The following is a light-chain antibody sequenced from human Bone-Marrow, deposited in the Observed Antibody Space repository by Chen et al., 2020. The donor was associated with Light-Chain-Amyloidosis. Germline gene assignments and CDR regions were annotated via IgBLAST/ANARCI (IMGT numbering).Light chain of an antibody. Sequence: DIVMTQSPASLAVSLVERATINCKSSQSVLYSSNNKNYLAWYQQQPGQPPKLLIYWASTRESGVPDRLSGSGSGTDFTLTISSLQAEDVAVYYCQQYYSTPYTCGQGTKLEIK. CDR2: WAS. CDR3: QQYYSTPYT. J-gene: IGKJ2*01. V-gene: IGKV4-1*01. CDR1: QSVLYSSNNKNY.